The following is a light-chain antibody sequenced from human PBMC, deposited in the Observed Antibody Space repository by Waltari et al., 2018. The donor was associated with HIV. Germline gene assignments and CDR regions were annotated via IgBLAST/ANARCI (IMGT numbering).Light chain of an antibody. CDR2: GAS. CDR3: QQYGSSPPYT. Sequence: EIVLTQSPGTLSLSPGERATLSCRASQSVSISYLAWYQQTPGQAPMLLIYGASSRATGIPDRFSGSGSGTDFTLTISRLEPEDFAVYYCQQYGSSPPYTFGQGTKLEIK. J-gene: IGKJ2*01. CDR1: QSVSISY. V-gene: IGKV3-20*01.